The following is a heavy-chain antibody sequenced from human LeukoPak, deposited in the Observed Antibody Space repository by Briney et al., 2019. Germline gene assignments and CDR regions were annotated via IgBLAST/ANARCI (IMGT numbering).Heavy chain of an antibody. Sequence: GSLRLSCAASGFTFSSYAMSWVRQAPGKGLEWVSAISGSGGSTYYADSVKGRFTISRDNSKNTLYLQMNSLRAEDTAVYYCAKESSYDFWSGYYHYFDYWGQGTLVTVSS. D-gene: IGHD3-3*01. CDR3: AKESSYDFWSGYYHYFDY. CDR2: ISGSGGST. J-gene: IGHJ4*02. V-gene: IGHV3-23*01. CDR1: GFTFSSYA.